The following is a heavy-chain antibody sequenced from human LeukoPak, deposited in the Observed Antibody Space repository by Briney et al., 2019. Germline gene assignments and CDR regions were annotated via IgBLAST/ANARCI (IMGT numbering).Heavy chain of an antibody. D-gene: IGHD1-26*01. CDR2: IYVSGSA. CDR3: ARSYVVGATTPWYFDY. J-gene: IGHJ4*02. Sequence: PSQTLSLTRTVSGGSITGGSFYWSWIRQPAGKGLEWIGHIYVSGSANYNPSLNSRVTISMDTSKNQFSLNLSSVTAADTAVYYCARSYVVGATTPWYFDYWGQGTLVTVSS. CDR1: GGSITGGSFY. V-gene: IGHV4-61*09.